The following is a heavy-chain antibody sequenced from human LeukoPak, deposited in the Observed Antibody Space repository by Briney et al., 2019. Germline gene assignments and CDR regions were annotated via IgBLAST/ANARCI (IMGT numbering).Heavy chain of an antibody. CDR1: GINVTTNY. J-gene: IGHJ4*01. V-gene: IGHV3-66*02. D-gene: IGHD6-13*01. Sequence: GGSLMLSCAASGINVTTNYMTWIRLAPGKGLEWVSLIYGDNAAYYAESVRGRFIISRDNLKNTLFLQMNSLRPEDTALYYCVSSTGQQFIPYDYWGHGTHVTVSS. CDR2: IYGDNAA. CDR3: VSSTGQQFIPYDY.